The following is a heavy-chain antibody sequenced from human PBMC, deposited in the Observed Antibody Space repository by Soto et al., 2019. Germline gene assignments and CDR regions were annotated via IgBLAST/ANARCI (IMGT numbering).Heavy chain of an antibody. CDR3: ARPYSGYVNYYYYYGMDV. J-gene: IGHJ6*02. CDR1: GGTFSSYA. V-gene: IGHV1-69*13. Sequence: SVKVSFKASGGTFSSYAISWVRQAPGQGLEWMGGIIPIFGTANYAQKFQGRVTITADESTSTAYIELSSLRSEDTAVYYCARPYSGYVNYYYYYGMDVWGQGTTVTVSS. D-gene: IGHD5-12*01. CDR2: IIPIFGTA.